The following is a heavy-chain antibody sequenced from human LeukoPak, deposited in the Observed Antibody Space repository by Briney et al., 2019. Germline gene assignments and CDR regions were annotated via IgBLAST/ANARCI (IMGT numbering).Heavy chain of an antibody. D-gene: IGHD5-18*01. CDR2: INLNNDDT. V-gene: IGHV1-2*02. Sequence: ASVKVSCKASGYTFIDYYIHWVRRAPGQGLEWMGWINLNNDDTNYAQKFQDRVTMTRDTSISTAYMELSRLTSDDTAVYYCARRGSGYGYDYWGQGTLVTVSS. J-gene: IGHJ4*02. CDR3: ARRGSGYGYDY. CDR1: GYTFIDYY.